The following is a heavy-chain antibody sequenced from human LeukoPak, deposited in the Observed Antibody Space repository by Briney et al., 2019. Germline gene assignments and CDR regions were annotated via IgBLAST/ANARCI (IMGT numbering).Heavy chain of an antibody. CDR1: GFTFSSYS. D-gene: IGHD3-16*01. Sequence: GGSLRLSCAASGFTFSSYSMNWVRQAPGKGLEWVSSISSSSSYIYYVDSVKGRFTISRDNAKNSLYLQMNSLRAEDTAVYYCAKDQGSYGTFGDYWGQGTLVTVSS. CDR2: ISSSSSYI. J-gene: IGHJ4*02. CDR3: AKDQGSYGTFGDY. V-gene: IGHV3-21*01.